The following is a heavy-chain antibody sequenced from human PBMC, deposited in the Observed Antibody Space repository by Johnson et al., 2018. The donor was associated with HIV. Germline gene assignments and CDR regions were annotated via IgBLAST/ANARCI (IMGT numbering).Heavy chain of an antibody. CDR3: AKAGQDSGSYEADAFDI. CDR1: GFTFSSYA. Sequence: MQLVESGGGLVQPGGSLRLSCAASGFTFSSYAMSWVRQAPGKGLEWVSAISGSGGSTYYADSVKGRFTISRDNSKNTLYLQMNSLRAEDTAVYYCAKAGQDSGSYEADAFDIWGQGTMVTVSS. D-gene: IGHD1-26*01. CDR2: ISGSGGST. J-gene: IGHJ3*02. V-gene: IGHV3-23*04.